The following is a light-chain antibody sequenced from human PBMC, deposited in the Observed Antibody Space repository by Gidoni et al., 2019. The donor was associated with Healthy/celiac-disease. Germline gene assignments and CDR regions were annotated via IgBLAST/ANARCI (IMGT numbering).Light chain of an antibody. CDR3: QQYGSSRGA. Sequence: EIVLTQSPGTLSLSTGERATLSCRASQSVSSSYLAWYQQKPGQAPRLRIYCASSRATCIPYRFSGSGSGTDFTLTSSKLEPEDFSVYYCQQYGSSRGAFGPGTKVDIK. J-gene: IGKJ3*01. CDR2: CAS. CDR1: QSVSSSY. V-gene: IGKV3-20*01.